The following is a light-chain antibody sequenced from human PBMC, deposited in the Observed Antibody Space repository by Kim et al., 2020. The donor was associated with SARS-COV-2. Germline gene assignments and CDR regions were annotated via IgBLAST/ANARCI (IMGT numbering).Light chain of an antibody. CDR2: LNSDGSH. CDR3: QTWGTGTHVV. V-gene: IGLV4-69*01. CDR1: SGHSSYA. J-gene: IGLJ2*01. Sequence: VKLTCTLSSGHSSYAIAWHQQQPEKGPRYLMKLNSDGSHSKGDGIPDRFSGSSSGAERYLTISSLQSEDEADYYCQTWGTGTHVVFGGGTKLTVL.